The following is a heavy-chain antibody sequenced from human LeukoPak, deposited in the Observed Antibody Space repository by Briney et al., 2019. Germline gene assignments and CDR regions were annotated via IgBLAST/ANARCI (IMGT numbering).Heavy chain of an antibody. CDR2: IYYSGST. Sequence: SETLSLTCTVSGGSISSSSYYWGWTRQPPGKGLEWIGSIYYSGSTYYNPSLKSRVTISVATSKNQFSLKLSSVTAADTAVYYCARCGYSYGLAYYYYMDVWGKGTTVTISS. V-gene: IGHV4-39*07. J-gene: IGHJ6*03. D-gene: IGHD5-18*01. CDR3: ARCGYSYGLAYYYYMDV. CDR1: GGSISSSSYY.